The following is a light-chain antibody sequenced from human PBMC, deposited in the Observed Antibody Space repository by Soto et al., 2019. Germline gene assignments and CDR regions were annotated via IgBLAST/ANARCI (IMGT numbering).Light chain of an antibody. CDR1: QRISSW. Sequence: DIQMTQSPSTLSASIGDRVTITCRASQRISSWLAWYQQKPGKAPKLLIYDASSLQSGVPSRFSGSGSGTEFTLSISSLQPADFATYYCQQYNSYPYTFGQGTKLEI. CDR3: QQYNSYPYT. J-gene: IGKJ2*01. CDR2: DAS. V-gene: IGKV1-5*01.